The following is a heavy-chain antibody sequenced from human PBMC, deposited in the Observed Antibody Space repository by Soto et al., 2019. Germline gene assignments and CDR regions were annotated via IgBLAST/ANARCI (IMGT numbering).Heavy chain of an antibody. D-gene: IGHD3-3*01. V-gene: IGHV4-39*01. CDR1: GGSISSSSYY. CDR3: ASGRDDFWSGYYGRFDY. Sequence: PSETLSLTCTVSGGSISSSSYYWGWIRQPPGKGLEWIGSIYYSGSTYYNPSLKSRVTISVDTSKNQFSLKLSSVTAADTAVYYCASGRDDFWSGYYGRFDYRGQGTLVTVSS. J-gene: IGHJ4*02. CDR2: IYYSGST.